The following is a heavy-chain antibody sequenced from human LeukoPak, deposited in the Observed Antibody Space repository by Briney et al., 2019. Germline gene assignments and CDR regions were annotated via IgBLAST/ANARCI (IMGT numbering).Heavy chain of an antibody. Sequence: SETLSLTCAVYGGSFSGYYWSWIRQPPGKGLEWIGEINHSGSTNYNPSLKSRVTIPVDTSKNQFSLKLSSVTAADTAAYYCARSTWNFDYWGQGTLVTVSS. CDR2: INHSGST. CDR1: GGSFSGYY. D-gene: IGHD2-2*01. V-gene: IGHV4-34*01. CDR3: ARSTWNFDY. J-gene: IGHJ4*02.